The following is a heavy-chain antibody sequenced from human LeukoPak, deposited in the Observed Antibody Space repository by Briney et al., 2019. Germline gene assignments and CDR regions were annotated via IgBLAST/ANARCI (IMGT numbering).Heavy chain of an antibody. V-gene: IGHV4-59*01. CDR3: ARVYYSRSYDYWYFDL. CDR1: GGSISSYY. J-gene: IGHJ2*01. CDR2: IYYSGNT. Sequence: SETLSLTCTVSGGSISSYYWSWIRQPPGKGLEWIGYIYYSGNTNYNPSLKSRVTISVDTSENQFSLKLSSVTAADAAVYYCARVYYSRSYDYWYFDLWGRGTLVTVSS. D-gene: IGHD6-13*01.